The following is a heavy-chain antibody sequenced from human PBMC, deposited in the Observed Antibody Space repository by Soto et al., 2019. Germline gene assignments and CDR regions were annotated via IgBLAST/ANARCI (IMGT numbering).Heavy chain of an antibody. V-gene: IGHV3-30*03. D-gene: IGHD6-13*01. CDR3: ARLRTAAGTNWFDP. CDR1: GFTFSSYG. J-gene: IGHJ5*02. Sequence: GGSLRLSCAASGFTFSSYGMHWVRQAPGKGLEWVAAISYDGSNKYYADSVKGRFTISRDNSKNTLYLQMNSLRAEDTAVYYCARLRTAAGTNWFDPWGQGTLVTVSS. CDR2: ISYDGSNK.